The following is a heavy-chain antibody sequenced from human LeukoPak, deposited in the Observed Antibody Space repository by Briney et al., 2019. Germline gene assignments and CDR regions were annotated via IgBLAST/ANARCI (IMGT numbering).Heavy chain of an antibody. CDR2: ISAYNGNT. D-gene: IGHD2-2*01. CDR3: ARDLKHTPYCSSTSCYGFYFDY. CDR1: GYTFTRYG. J-gene: IGHJ4*02. V-gene: IGHV1-18*04. Sequence: ASVKVSCKASGYTFTRYGISWVRQAPGQGLEWMGWISAYNGNTNYAQKLQGRVTMTTDTSTSTAYMELRSLRSDDTAVYYCARDLKHTPYCSSTSCYGFYFDYWGQGTLVTVSS.